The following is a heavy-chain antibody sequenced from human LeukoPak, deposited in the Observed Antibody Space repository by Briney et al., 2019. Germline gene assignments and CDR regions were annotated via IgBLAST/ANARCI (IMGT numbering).Heavy chain of an antibody. CDR1: GFIFDNLG. V-gene: IGHV3-23*01. D-gene: IGHD1-26*01. J-gene: IGHJ4*02. CDR3: AKDTAPLGATKEFDH. CDR2: LSATGGSA. Sequence: GGTLRLSCAASGFIFDNLGMSWVRQAPGKGLEWVSALSATGGSAYYAASAQGRFTTSRDNSKNILYLEMNSLRVDDTAVYYCAKDTAPLGATKEFDHWGQGTLVTVSS.